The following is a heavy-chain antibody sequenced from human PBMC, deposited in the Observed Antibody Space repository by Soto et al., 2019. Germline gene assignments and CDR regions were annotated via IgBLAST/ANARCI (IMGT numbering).Heavy chain of an antibody. Sequence: PSVKVSCKASGYTFTSYDINWVRQATGQGLEWMGWMNPNRGNTGYAQKFQGRVTMTRNTSISTAYMELSSLRSEDTAVYYCARTDDSSGWSTYYYYYMDVWGKGTTVTVSS. CDR2: MNPNRGNT. D-gene: IGHD6-19*01. CDR3: ARTDDSSGWSTYYYYYMDV. V-gene: IGHV1-8*01. CDR1: GYTFTSYD. J-gene: IGHJ6*03.